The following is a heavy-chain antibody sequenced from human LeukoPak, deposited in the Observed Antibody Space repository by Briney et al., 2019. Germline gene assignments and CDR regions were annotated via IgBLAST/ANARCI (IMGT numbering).Heavy chain of an antibody. CDR2: IYYSGST. J-gene: IGHJ5*02. CDR1: GGSISSNY. Sequence: PSETLSLTCTVSGGSISSNYWSWIRQPPGKGLEWIGYIYYSGSTNYNPSLKSRVTISVDTSKNQFSLKLSSVTAADTAVNYCVRHGDYEFHHWFDPWGQGTLVTVPS. V-gene: IGHV4-59*08. CDR3: VRHGDYEFHHWFDP. D-gene: IGHD4-17*01.